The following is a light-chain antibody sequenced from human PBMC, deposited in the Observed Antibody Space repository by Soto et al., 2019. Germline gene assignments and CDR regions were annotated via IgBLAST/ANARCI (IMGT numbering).Light chain of an antibody. CDR1: QSISSW. CDR3: QQGYSFPIT. CDR2: AAS. J-gene: IGKJ5*01. V-gene: IGKV1-12*01. Sequence: DIQMTQSPSSVSASVGDRVTITCRASQSISSWLAWYQQKPGTVPKLLIYAASSLQSGVPSRFSGSGAGTEFTLTITSLQPEDFGTYYCQQGYSFPITFGQGTRLEIK.